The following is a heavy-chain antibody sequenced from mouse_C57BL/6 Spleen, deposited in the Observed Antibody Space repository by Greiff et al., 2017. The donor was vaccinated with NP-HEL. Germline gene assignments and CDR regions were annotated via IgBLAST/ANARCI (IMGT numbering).Heavy chain of an antibody. D-gene: IGHD1-1*01. CDR1: GYAFSSSW. J-gene: IGHJ4*01. Sequence: QVQLQQSGPELVKPGASVKISCKASGYAFSSSWMNWVKQRPGKGLEWIGRIYPGDGDTNYNGKFKGKATLTADKSSSTAYMQLSSLTSEDSAVYYCARGDFITTVVASNDAMDYWGQGTSVTVSS. CDR3: ARGDFITTVVASNDAMDY. V-gene: IGHV1-82*01. CDR2: IYPGDGDT.